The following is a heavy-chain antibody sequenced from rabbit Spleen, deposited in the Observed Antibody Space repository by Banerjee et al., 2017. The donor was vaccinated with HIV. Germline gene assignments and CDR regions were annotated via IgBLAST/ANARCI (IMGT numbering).Heavy chain of an antibody. V-gene: IGHV1S40*01. J-gene: IGHJ4*01. Sequence: QSLEESGGGLVKPGASLTLTCKASGFSFNSGYDMCWVRQAPGKGLEWVACAYAGSSGSTYSATWAKGRFTISKTSSTTVTLQMTSLTAADTATYFCASDIHGYGVFDLWGPGTLVTVS. CDR1: GFSFNSGYD. D-gene: IGHD6-1*01. CDR2: AYAGSSGST. CDR3: ASDIHGYGVFDL.